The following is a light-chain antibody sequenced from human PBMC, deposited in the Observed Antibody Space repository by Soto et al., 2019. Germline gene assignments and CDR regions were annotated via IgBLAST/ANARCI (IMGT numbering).Light chain of an antibody. CDR3: QTWGTGIEV. V-gene: IGLV4-69*01. CDR2: LNSDGSH. CDR1: SGHSSYP. Sequence: QLVLTQSPSASASLGASVKLTCTLSSGHSSYPIAWHQQQPEKGPRYLMKLNSDGSHSKGDGIPDRFSGSSSGAERYLTISSLHSEDEADYYCQTWGTGIEVFGGGTKVTVL. J-gene: IGLJ3*02.